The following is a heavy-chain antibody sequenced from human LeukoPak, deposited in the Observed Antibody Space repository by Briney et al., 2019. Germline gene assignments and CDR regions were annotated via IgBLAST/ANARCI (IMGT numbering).Heavy chain of an antibody. J-gene: IGHJ3*02. CDR3: ARHLTGERGFDI. V-gene: IGHV4-34*12. Sequence: SETLSLTCAVYGGSLSGYYWSWIRQPPGKGLEWIGETVPRGNTDSNPSLKSRVTISVDTSKNQLFLKLRFVTAADAAVYYCARHLTGERGFDIWGQGTMVTVSS. D-gene: IGHD7-27*01. CDR1: GGSLSGYY. CDR2: TVPRGNT.